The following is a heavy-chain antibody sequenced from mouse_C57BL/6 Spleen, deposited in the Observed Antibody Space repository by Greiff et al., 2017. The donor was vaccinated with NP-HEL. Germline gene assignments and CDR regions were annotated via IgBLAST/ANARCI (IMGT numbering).Heavy chain of an antibody. CDR1: GFTISSYA. CDR2: ISDGGSYT. D-gene: IGHD1-1*01. J-gene: IGHJ2*01. CDR3: ARASFYYGSSYDYFDY. V-gene: IGHV5-4*01. Sequence: EVQLVESGGGLVKPGGSLKLSCAASGFTISSYAMSWVRQTPEKRLEWVATISDGGSYTYYPDNVKGRFTISRDNAKNNLYLQMSHLKSEDTAMYYCARASFYYGSSYDYFDYWGQGTTLTVSS.